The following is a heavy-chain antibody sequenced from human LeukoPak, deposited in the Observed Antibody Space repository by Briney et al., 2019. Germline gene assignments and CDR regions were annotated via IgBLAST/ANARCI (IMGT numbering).Heavy chain of an antibody. Sequence: SVKVSCKASGGTFSSYAISWVRQAPGQGLEWMGGIIPIFGTANYAQKFQGRVTITADESTSTAYMELSSLRSEDTAVYYCARTTNWGSEAGAWFDPWGQGTLVSVSS. V-gene: IGHV1-69*13. D-gene: IGHD7-27*01. CDR2: IIPIFGTA. J-gene: IGHJ5*02. CDR1: GGTFSSYA. CDR3: ARTTNWGSEAGAWFDP.